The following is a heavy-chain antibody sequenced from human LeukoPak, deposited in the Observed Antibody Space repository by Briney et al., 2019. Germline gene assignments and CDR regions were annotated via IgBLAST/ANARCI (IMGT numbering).Heavy chain of an antibody. J-gene: IGHJ4*02. CDR3: TTAVAGTGGGFDY. CDR1: GFTFSNAW. D-gene: IGHD6-19*01. V-gene: IGHV3-15*01. Sequence: GGSLRLSCAASGFTFSNAWMSWIRQAPGKGLEWVGRIKSKTDGGTTDYAAPVKGRFTISRGDSKNTLYLQMNSLKTEDTAVYYCTTAVAGTGGGFDYWGQGTLVTVSS. CDR2: IKSKTDGGTT.